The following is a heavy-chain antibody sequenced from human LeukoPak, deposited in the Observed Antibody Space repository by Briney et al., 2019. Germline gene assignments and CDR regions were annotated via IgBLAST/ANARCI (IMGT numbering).Heavy chain of an antibody. Sequence: PPGGSLRLSCAASGFTFSSYLMHWVRQAPGKGLLWVSLINSDGNNRGYADSVKGRFTVSRDNAKNTLYLQMNSLRDEDTAVYYCARLTDLWGQGTLVTVSS. CDR3: ARLTDL. D-gene: IGHD1-20*01. CDR1: GFTFSSYL. CDR2: INSDGNNR. V-gene: IGHV3-74*01. J-gene: IGHJ4*02.